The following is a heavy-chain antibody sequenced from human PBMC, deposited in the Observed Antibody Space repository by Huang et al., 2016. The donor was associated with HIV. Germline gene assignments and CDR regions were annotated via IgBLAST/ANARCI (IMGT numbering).Heavy chain of an antibody. D-gene: IGHD3-3*01. V-gene: IGHV5-51*01. CDR1: GYSFTDYW. J-gene: IGHJ3*02. CDR3: ARPQLQFLDYSAPTGAFDI. Sequence: EVQLVQSGAEVKKPGESLKISCKGSGYSFTDYWIVWVRQMPGKGLEWMGIIYPGDSDTRYSPSFQGQVTISSDRSISTAYLQWSSLKASDTAMYYCARPQLQFLDYSAPTGAFDIWGQGTLVTVSS. CDR2: IYPGDSDT.